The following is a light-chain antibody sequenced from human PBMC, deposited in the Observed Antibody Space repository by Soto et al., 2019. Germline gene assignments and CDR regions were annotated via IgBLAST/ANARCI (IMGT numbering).Light chain of an antibody. J-gene: IGKJ5*01. CDR1: QIVSSY. Sequence: EIVLTQSPATLCLSPGERDTLSCRASQIVSSYLAWYQHKPGQAPRLLIYDAYNRAAFVTARFSGSGSGTDFSLPISSLEPEDFAVYYCQPYNNWPQTFGQGTRLDIK. CDR2: DAY. CDR3: QPYNNWPQT. V-gene: IGKV3-11*01.